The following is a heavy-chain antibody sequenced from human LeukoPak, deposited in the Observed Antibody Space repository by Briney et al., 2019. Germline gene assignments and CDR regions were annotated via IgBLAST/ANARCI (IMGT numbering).Heavy chain of an antibody. V-gene: IGHV3-21*01. CDR2: ISSSSSYI. Sequence: GGSLRLSCAASGFTFSSYSMNWVRQAPGKGLEWVSSISSSSSYIYYAGSVKGRFTISRDNAKNSLYLQMNSLRAEDTAVYYCARDLVGATVDYWGQGTLVTVSS. CDR3: ARDLVGATVDY. J-gene: IGHJ4*02. CDR1: GFTFSSYS. D-gene: IGHD1-26*01.